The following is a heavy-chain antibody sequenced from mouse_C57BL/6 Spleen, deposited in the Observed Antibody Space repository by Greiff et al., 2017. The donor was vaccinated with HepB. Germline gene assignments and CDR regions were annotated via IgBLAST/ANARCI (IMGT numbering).Heavy chain of an antibody. D-gene: IGHD4-1*01. CDR1: GYSITSGYY. Sequence: EVKVEESGPGLVKPSQSLSLTCSVTGYSITSGYYWNWIRQFPGNKLEWMGYISYDGSNNYNPSLKNRISITRDTSKNQFFLKLNSVTTEDTATYYCARDDHWDFDYWGQGTTLTVSS. V-gene: IGHV3-6*01. J-gene: IGHJ2*01. CDR3: ARDDHWDFDY. CDR2: ISYDGSN.